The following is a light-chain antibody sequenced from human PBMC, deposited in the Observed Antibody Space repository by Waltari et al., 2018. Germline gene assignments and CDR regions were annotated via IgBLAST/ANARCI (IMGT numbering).Light chain of an antibody. CDR1: QRVSRA. CDR3: QHYLRLPVT. J-gene: IGKJ1*01. V-gene: IGKV3-20*01. CDR2: GAS. Sequence: EIVLTQSPGTLSLSPGERATVSCRTSQRVSRALAWYQQKPGQAPSLLIYGASTRASGIPDRFSGSGSGTDFSLTISRLEPDDFAVYYCQHYLRLPVTFGQGTTVEI.